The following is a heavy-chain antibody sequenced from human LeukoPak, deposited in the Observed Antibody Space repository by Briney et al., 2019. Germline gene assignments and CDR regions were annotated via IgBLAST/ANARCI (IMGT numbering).Heavy chain of an antibody. D-gene: IGHD3-22*01. J-gene: IGHJ4*02. CDR1: GFTVSSNY. CDR3: ARADYYDSSGYNDY. CDR2: IYSGGNT. Sequence: GGSLRLSCAASGFTVSSNYMSWVRQAPGKGLEWVSVIYSGGNTFYAASVKGRFTGSRDNSKNTLYLQMTSLRAEDTAVYYCARADYYDSSGYNDYWGRGTLVTVCS. V-gene: IGHV3-53*01.